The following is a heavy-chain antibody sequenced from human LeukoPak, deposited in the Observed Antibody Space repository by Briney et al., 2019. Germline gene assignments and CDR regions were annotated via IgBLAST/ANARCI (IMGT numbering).Heavy chain of an antibody. CDR2: ISGTGGST. D-gene: IGHD2-15*01. CDR3: AKWGQYCSGGSCYSDAFDI. CDR1: GFTFSNYA. Sequence: GGSLRLSCAASGFTFSNYAMSWVRQAPGKGLEWVSSISGTGGSTYYADSVKGRFTISRDNSKNTLYLQMNSLRAEDTAVYYCAKWGQYCSGGSCYSDAFDIWGQGTMVTVSS. V-gene: IGHV3-23*01. J-gene: IGHJ3*02.